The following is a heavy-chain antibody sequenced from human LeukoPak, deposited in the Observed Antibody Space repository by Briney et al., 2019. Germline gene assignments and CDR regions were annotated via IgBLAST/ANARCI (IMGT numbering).Heavy chain of an antibody. Sequence: SETLSLTCTVSGGSISSSSYSWGWIRQPPGKGLEWIGSIYYSGSTYYNPSLKSRVTISVDTSKNQFSLKLSSVTAADTAVYYCARLDSGYGDYFDYWGQGTLVTVSS. CDR2: IYYSGST. CDR3: ARLDSGYGDYFDY. CDR1: GGSISSSSYS. D-gene: IGHD3-22*01. J-gene: IGHJ4*02. V-gene: IGHV4-39*01.